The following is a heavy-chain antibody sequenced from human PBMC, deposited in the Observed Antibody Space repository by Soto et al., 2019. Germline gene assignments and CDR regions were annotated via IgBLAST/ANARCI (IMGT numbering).Heavy chain of an antibody. V-gene: IGHV1-69*01. CDR2: ILPVSAPP. J-gene: IGHJ4*02. CDR1: GGTLNNYA. Sequence: QVQLVQSGAEVKKPGSSVRVSCKASGGTLNNYAINWVRQAPGQGLEWMGGILPVSAPPDYAQKFQGRVSITADHSTSTVYMELSRLKSDDTAVYFCATDSNYDVSNSFWGQGTLFTVSS. D-gene: IGHD3-3*01. CDR3: ATDSNYDVSNSF.